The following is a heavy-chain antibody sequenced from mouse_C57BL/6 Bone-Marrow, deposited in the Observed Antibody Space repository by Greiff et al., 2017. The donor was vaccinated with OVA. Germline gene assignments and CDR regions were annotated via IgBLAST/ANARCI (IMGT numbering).Heavy chain of an antibody. CDR1: GYTFTSYG. D-gene: IGHD2-4*01. V-gene: IGHV1-81*01. CDR2: IYPRSGNT. J-gene: IGHJ1*03. Sequence: VQLKQSGAELARPGASVKLSCKASGYTFTSYGISWVKQRTGQGLEWIGEIYPRSGNTYYNEKFKGKATLTADKSSSTAYMGLRSLTSEDSAVYFCARSGEIYCDICWYFDVWGTGTTVTVSS. CDR3: ARSGEIYCDICWYFDV.